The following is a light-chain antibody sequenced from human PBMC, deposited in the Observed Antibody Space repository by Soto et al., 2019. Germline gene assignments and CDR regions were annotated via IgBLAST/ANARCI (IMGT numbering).Light chain of an antibody. CDR3: QQYNNWPLT. CDR1: QSLSTDY. J-gene: IGKJ4*01. CDR2: GAS. Sequence: DIVLTQSPGTLSLSPGERATLSCWASQSLSTDYLAWYQQKPGQPPRLLIYGASSRATGIPDRFSGSGSGTDFTLTISRLEPEDFAVYYCQQYNNWPLTFGGGTKVDIK. V-gene: IGKV3-20*01.